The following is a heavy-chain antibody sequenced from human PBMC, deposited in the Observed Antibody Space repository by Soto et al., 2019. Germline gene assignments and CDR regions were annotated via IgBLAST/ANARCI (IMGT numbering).Heavy chain of an antibody. CDR2: IYYSGST. CDR1: GGSISSYY. V-gene: IGHV4-59*01. Sequence: SETLSLTCTVSGGSISSYYWSWIRQPPGKGLEWIGYIYYSGSTNYIPSLKSRVTISVDTSKNQFSLKLSSVTAADTAVYYCARVVTAQRAFFAYWGQGTLVTVSS. D-gene: IGHD2-21*02. J-gene: IGHJ4*02. CDR3: ARVVTAQRAFFAY.